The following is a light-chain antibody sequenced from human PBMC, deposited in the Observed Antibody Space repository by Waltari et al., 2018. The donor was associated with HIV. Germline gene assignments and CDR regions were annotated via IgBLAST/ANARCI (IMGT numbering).Light chain of an antibody. CDR3: QQYNNWPPLT. J-gene: IGKJ4*01. CDR2: DAS. V-gene: IGKV3-15*01. Sequence: IVMTQSPANLSVSPGERVTLSCRASQSVNDDLAWYQQKPGQAPSLLIYDASTRATGVPAMFSGSGYGTEFTLTISSLQSEDFAVYYCQQYNNWPPLTFGGGTRVEIK. CDR1: QSVNDD.